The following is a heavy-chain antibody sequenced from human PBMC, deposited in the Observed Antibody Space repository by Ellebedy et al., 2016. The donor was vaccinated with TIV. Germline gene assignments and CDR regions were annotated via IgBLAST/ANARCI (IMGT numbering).Heavy chain of an antibody. CDR3: AKDRSPTMIALDF. V-gene: IGHV3-33*06. CDR2: IWFDGSHK. CDR1: GFTFSSYG. Sequence: GESLKISCAASGFTFSSYGMHWVRQAPDKGLEWVAVIWFDGSHKYCVDSVKGRFTISRDNSKNTLYLQISSLRADDTAIYYCAKDRSPTMIALDFWGQGTLVTVSS. D-gene: IGHD3-22*01. J-gene: IGHJ4*02.